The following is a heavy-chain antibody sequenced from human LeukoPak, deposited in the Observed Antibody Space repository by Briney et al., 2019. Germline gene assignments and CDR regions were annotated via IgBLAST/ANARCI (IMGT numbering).Heavy chain of an antibody. V-gene: IGHV3-7*01. CDR2: IKQDGGEK. CDR3: ARAPIVVVPTWRPTYFDY. Sequence: GSLRLSCTTSGFTFSNYWMSWVRQAPGKGLEGVANIKQDGGEKYYVDSVKGRFTISRDNAKNSLYLQMNSLRAEDTAIYYCARAPIVVVPTWRPTYFDYWGQGTLVTVSS. D-gene: IGHD2-2*01. J-gene: IGHJ4*02. CDR1: GFTFSNYW.